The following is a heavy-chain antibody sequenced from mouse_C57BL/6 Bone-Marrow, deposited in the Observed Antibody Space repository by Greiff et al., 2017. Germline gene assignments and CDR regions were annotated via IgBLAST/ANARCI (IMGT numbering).Heavy chain of an antibody. V-gene: IGHV6-3*01. CDR2: IRLKSDNYAT. J-gene: IGHJ3*01. CDR1: GFTFSNSW. CDR3: TEGAWFAY. Sequence: DVKLVESGGGLVQPGGSMKLSCVASGFTFSNSWMNWVRQSPEKGLEWVAQIRLKSDNYATHYAESVKVRFTISRDDYKSSVYLQMNNLRAEDTGIYYCTEGAWFAYWGQGTLVTVSA.